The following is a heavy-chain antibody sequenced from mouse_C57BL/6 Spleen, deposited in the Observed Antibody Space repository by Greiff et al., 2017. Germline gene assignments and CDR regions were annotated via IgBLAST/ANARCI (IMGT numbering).Heavy chain of an antibody. CDR3: TTLTAGY. CDR1: GYTFTDYE. V-gene: IGHV1-15*01. CDR2: IDPETGGT. D-gene: IGHD1-2*01. J-gene: IGHJ2*01. Sequence: QVQLKHSGAELVRPGASVTLSCKASGYTFTDYEMHWVKQTPVHGLEWIGAIDPETGGTAYNQKFKGKAILTAEKSSSTAYMELRSLTSADSAVYYCTTLTAGYWGQGTTLTVSS.